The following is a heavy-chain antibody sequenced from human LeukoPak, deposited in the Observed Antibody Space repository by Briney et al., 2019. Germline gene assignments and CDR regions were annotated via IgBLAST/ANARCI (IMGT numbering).Heavy chain of an antibody. CDR2: IYHSGST. J-gene: IGHJ4*02. CDR1: GYSISSGYY. V-gene: IGHV4-38-2*01. Sequence: PSETLSLTXAVSGYSISSGYYWGWIREPPGKGLERIGSIYHSGSTYYNPSLKSRVTISVDTSKNQFSLKLSSVTAADTAVYYCARGSVVAATHDYWGQGTLVTVSS. D-gene: IGHD2-15*01. CDR3: ARGSVVAATHDY.